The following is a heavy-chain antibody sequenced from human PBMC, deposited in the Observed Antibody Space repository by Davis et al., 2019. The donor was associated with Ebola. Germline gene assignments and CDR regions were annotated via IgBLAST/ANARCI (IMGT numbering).Heavy chain of an antibody. J-gene: IGHJ5*02. V-gene: IGHV4-59*01. CDR3: AKGVGDYGWFDP. CDR1: GGSFSNYY. Sequence: MPSETLSLTCTISGGSFSNYYWSWIRQPPGKGLEWIGYVYYSGTTSYNPSLKSRVTISIGTSKDQFSLRLTSVTEADTAVYYFAKGVGDYGWFDPWAREPWSPSPQ. CDR2: VYYSGTT. D-gene: IGHD4-17*01.